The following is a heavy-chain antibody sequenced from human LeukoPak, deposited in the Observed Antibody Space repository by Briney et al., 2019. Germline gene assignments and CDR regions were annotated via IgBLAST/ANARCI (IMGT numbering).Heavy chain of an antibody. CDR1: GDSISSSGYY. CDR3: ARTGDGAMKN. D-gene: IGHD2-2*01. V-gene: IGHV4-61*05. CDR2: IYTSGNT. J-gene: IGHJ4*02. Sequence: SETLSLTCSVSGDSISSSGYYWDWIRQPPGKGLEWIGYIYTSGNTNYNPSLKSRDTISVDTSKNQFSLKLSSVTAADTAVYYCARTGDGAMKNWGQGTLVTVSS.